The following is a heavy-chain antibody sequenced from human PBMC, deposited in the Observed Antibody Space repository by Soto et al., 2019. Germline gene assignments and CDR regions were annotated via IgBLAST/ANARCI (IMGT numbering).Heavy chain of an antibody. J-gene: IGHJ4*02. CDR3: AKDWGYYYDSSGYPGAY. Sequence: GSLRLSCAASGFTFSSYAMSWVRQAPGKGLEWVSAISGSGGSTYYADSVKGRFTISRDNSKNTLYLQMNSLRAEDTAVYYCAKDWGYYYDSSGYPGAYWGQGTLVTVSS. D-gene: IGHD3-22*01. CDR1: GFTFSSYA. CDR2: ISGSGGST. V-gene: IGHV3-23*01.